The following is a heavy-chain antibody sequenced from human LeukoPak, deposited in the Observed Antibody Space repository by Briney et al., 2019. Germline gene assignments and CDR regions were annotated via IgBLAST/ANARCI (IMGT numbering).Heavy chain of an antibody. J-gene: IGHJ4*02. V-gene: IGHV4-61*02. CDR3: ARDPRYCSGGSCYLHHYYFDY. Sequence: PSQTLSLTCTVSGGSISSGSYYWSWIRQPAGKGLEWIGRIYTSGSTNYNPSLKSRVTISVDTSKNQFSLKLSSVTAADTAVYYCARDPRYCSGGSCYLHHYYFDYWGQGTLVTVSS. D-gene: IGHD2-15*01. CDR2: IYTSGST. CDR1: GGSISSGSYY.